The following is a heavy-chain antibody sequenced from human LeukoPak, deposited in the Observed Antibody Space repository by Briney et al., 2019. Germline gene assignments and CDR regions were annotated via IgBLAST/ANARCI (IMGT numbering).Heavy chain of an antibody. J-gene: IGHJ4*02. D-gene: IGHD6-13*01. CDR3: ARDAPLPTMIAAAALPDY. CDR1: GFTFSDYY. CDR2: ISSSGSTI. V-gene: IGHV3-11*01. Sequence: GGSLRLSCAASGFTFSDYYMSWIHQAPGKGLEWVSYISSSGSTIYYADSVKGRFTISRDNAKNSLYLRMNSLRAEDTAVYYCARDAPLPTMIAAAALPDYWGQGTLVTVSS.